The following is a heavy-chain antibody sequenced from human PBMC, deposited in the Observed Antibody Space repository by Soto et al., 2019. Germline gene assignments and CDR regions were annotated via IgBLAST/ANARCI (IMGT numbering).Heavy chain of an antibody. CDR2: IYYSGST. Sequence: QVQLQESGPGLVKPSQTLSLTCTVSGGSISSGGYYWSWIRQHPGKGLEWIGYIYYSGSTYYNPSLKSRVTISVDTSKNQFSLKLSSVTAADTAVYYCARDRAPYCTNGVCSEFNWFDPWGQGTLVTVSS. CDR1: GGSISSGGYY. V-gene: IGHV4-31*03. CDR3: ARDRAPYCTNGVCSEFNWFDP. D-gene: IGHD2-8*01. J-gene: IGHJ5*02.